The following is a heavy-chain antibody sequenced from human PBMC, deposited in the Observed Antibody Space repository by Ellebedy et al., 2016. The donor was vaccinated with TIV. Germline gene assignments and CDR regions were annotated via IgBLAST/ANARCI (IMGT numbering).Heavy chain of an antibody. CDR2: ISAYNGDT. J-gene: IGHJ3*02. CDR3: ARDVPARIVGAVAGRKGAYDI. Sequence: AASVKVSCKASGNTFTSYGISRLRQAPGQGLEWVGWISAYNGDTTNSQKYQGRVTMTTDTSTSPAYMELRSLRFDDTAVYYCARDVPARIVGAVAGRKGAYDIWGQGTVVIVSS. CDR1: GNTFTSYG. D-gene: IGHD1-26*01. V-gene: IGHV1-18*04.